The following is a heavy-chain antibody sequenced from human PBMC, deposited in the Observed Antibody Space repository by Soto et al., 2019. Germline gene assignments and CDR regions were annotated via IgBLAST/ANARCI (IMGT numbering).Heavy chain of an antibody. CDR3: ARSSGLYEAYAFDM. CDR2: LSRSGNTI. CDR1: GFTFGDYE. Sequence: QVQLVESGGGLVQPGGSLRLSCAASGFTFGDYEMSWIRQAAGKGPEWVSFLSRSGNTIYYADSVKGRFSISRDNAENSLYLQMESLGVEDTATYFCARSSGLYEAYAFDMWGQGTMVTVSA. D-gene: IGHD6-19*01. J-gene: IGHJ3*02. V-gene: IGHV3-11*01.